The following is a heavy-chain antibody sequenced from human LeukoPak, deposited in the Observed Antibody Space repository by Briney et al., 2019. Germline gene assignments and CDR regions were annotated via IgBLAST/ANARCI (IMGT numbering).Heavy chain of an antibody. Sequence: SVKVSCKASGVTFSSYAISWVRQAPGQGLEWMGRIIPIFGTANYAQKFQGRVTITTDESTSTAYMELSSLRSEDTAVYYCARDLKYYYDSSGYYEAGYWGQGTLVTVSS. CDR1: GVTFSSYA. V-gene: IGHV1-69*05. CDR3: ARDLKYYYDSSGYYEAGY. CDR2: IIPIFGTA. D-gene: IGHD3-22*01. J-gene: IGHJ4*02.